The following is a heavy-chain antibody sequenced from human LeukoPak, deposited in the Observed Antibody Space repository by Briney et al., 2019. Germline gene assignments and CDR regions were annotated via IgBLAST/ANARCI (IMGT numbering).Heavy chain of an antibody. CDR3: ARASYGDAYYYGMDV. V-gene: IGHV1-18*01. D-gene: IGHD4-17*01. CDR2: ISAYNGNT. CDR1: GYTFTSYG. J-gene: IGHJ6*02. Sequence: ASVKVSCKASGYTFTSYGISWVRQAPGQGLEWMGWISAYNGNTNYAQKLQGRVTMTTDTSTSTAYMELRSLRSDDTAVYYCARASYGDAYYYGMDVWGQGTTVTVSS.